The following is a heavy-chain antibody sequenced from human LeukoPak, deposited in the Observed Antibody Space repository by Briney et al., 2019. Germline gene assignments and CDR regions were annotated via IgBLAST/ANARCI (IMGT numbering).Heavy chain of an antibody. CDR1: GFTFDDYA. V-gene: IGHV3-9*01. D-gene: IGHD3-10*01. J-gene: IGHJ4*02. Sequence: GGSLRLSCAASGFTFDDYAMHWVRQAPGKGLEWVSGISWDSGYIGYADSVKGRFTISRDNAKNSLYLQMNSLRVEDTAVYYCARDAYGSGFGDYFDYWGQGTLVTVSS. CDR2: ISWDSGYI. CDR3: ARDAYGSGFGDYFDY.